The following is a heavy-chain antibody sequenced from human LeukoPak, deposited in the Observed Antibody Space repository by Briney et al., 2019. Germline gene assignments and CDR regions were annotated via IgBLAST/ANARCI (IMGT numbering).Heavy chain of an antibody. CDR2: IIPIFGTA. CDR3: ARGGYSNRNWFDP. J-gene: IGHJ5*02. D-gene: IGHD6-13*01. V-gene: IGHV1-69*05. CDR1: GGTFSSYA. Sequence: GASVKVSCKASGGTFSSYAISWVRQAPGQGLEWMGGIIPIFGTANYAQKFQGRVTMTRDMSTSTVYMELSSLRSEDTAVYYCARGGYSNRNWFDPWGQGTLVTVSS.